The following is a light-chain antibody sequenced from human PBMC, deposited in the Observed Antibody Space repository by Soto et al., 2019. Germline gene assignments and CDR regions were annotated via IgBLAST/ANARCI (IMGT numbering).Light chain of an antibody. Sequence: QSVLTQPASVSGSPGQSIAISCTGTSSDVGGYNFVSWYQQHPGKVPEIIIFDVSNRPSGVSDRFSGSKSGNTASLTISGLQAEDEADYYCSSFSSSSTRVFGGGTKLTVL. CDR3: SSFSSSSTRV. V-gene: IGLV2-14*03. CDR2: DVS. J-gene: IGLJ3*02. CDR1: SSDVGGYNF.